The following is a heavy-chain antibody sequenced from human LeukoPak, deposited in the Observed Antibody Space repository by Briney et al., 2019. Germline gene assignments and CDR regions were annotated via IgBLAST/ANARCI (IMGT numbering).Heavy chain of an antibody. V-gene: IGHV3-30*19. J-gene: IGHJ4*02. Sequence: PGGSLRLSCAASGFSFSSHGMHWVRQAPGKGLEWVAVISDDGSKRYHADSVKGRFTISRDNSKNVLYLQLSSLRDEDTAVYYCARVGSRSFLGATKYYFDYWGQGTLVTVSS. CDR3: ARVGSRSFLGATKYYFDY. CDR2: ISDDGSKR. D-gene: IGHD1-26*01. CDR1: GFSFSSHG.